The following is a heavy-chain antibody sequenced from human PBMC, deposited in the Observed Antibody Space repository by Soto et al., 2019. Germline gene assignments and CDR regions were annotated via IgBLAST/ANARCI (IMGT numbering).Heavy chain of an antibody. CDR3: ARNTYYDFWSGYAYGMDV. Sequence: QLQLQESGSGLVKPSQTLSLTCAVSGGSISSGGYSWSWIRQPPGKGLEWIGYIYHSGSTYYNPSLKSRVTISVDRSKNQFSLKLSSVTAADTAVYYCARNTYYDFWSGYAYGMDVWGQGTTVTVSS. V-gene: IGHV4-30-2*01. CDR2: IYHSGST. J-gene: IGHJ6*02. D-gene: IGHD3-3*01. CDR1: GGSISSGGYS.